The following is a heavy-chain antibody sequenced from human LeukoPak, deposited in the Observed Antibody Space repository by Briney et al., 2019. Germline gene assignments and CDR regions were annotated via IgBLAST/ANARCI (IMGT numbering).Heavy chain of an antibody. J-gene: IGHJ4*02. V-gene: IGHV1-2*02. CDR3: AREILYGLVLGNFDY. CDR1: GYTFTVYY. D-gene: IGHD6-19*01. CDR2: INPNSGGR. Sequence: ASVKVSCKSSGYTFTVYYMHWVRQAPGQGLEWMGWINPNSGGRNYAQKFQGRVTMTRDTSISTAYMELSRLRSDDTAVYYCAREILYGLVLGNFDYWGQGTLVTVSS.